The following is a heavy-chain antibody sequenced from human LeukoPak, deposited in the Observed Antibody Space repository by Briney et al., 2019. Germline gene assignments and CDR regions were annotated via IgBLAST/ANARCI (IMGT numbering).Heavy chain of an antibody. V-gene: IGHV4-59*01. CDR1: GGSNYSYY. D-gene: IGHD5-18*01. J-gene: IGHJ6*03. Sequence: SETLSLTCTVSGGSNYSYYWSWIRQPPGKGLEWIGYIYYSGSTNYNPSLKSRVTISVDTSKNQFSLKLSSVTAADTAVYYCARVQRYSYGSYYYYYYMDVWGKGTTVTVSS. CDR3: ARVQRYSYGSYYYYYYMDV. CDR2: IYYSGST.